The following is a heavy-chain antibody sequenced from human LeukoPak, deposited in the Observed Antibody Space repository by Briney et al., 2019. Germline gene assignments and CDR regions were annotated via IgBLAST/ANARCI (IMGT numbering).Heavy chain of an antibody. D-gene: IGHD4/OR15-4a*01. V-gene: IGHV4-31*03. Sequence: SETLSLTCTVSGGSISSGGYYWSWIRQHPGKGLEWIGYIYYSGSSHYNPSLKSRVTISVDTSKDQFSLKLSSVTAADTAVYYCARDAQGALDYWGQGTLVTVSS. CDR1: GGSISSGGYY. CDR3: ARDAQGALDY. J-gene: IGHJ4*02. CDR2: IYYSGSS.